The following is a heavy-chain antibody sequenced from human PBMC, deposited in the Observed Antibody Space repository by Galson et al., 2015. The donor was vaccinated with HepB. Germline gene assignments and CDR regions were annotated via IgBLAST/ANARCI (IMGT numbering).Heavy chain of an antibody. CDR3: ARLHSSGWPLEAFDY. Sequence: VKVSCKASGYTFTHYAIGWVRQAPGQGLEYMGYISGYNGNTDYVESLRDRVTMTTDTPTTTVYVELRSLRFDDTAVYFCARLHSSGWPLEAFDYWGQGTLVIVSS. D-gene: IGHD6-19*01. V-gene: IGHV1-18*01. J-gene: IGHJ4*02. CDR1: GYTFTHYA. CDR2: ISGYNGNT.